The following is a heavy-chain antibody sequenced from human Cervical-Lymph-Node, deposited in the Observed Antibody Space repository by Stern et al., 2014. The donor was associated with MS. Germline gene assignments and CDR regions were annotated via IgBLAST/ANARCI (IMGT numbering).Heavy chain of an antibody. D-gene: IGHD6-13*01. Sequence: VQLVESGGGVVQPGRSLRLSCAASGFTFSSYGMHWVRQAPGKGLEWGAVIWYDGSTKYSDAYGKGRFTISRDNSKNTLYLQMNSLRAEDTAVYYCARSSSPSPYYYYGMDVWGQGTTVTVSS. CDR1: GFTFSSYG. V-gene: IGHV3-33*01. J-gene: IGHJ6*02. CDR2: IWYDGSTK. CDR3: ARSSSPSPYYYYGMDV.